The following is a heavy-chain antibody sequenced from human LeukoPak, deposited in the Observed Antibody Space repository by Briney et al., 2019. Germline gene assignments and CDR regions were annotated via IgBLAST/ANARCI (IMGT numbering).Heavy chain of an antibody. CDR1: GYTFTSYG. Sequence: ASVKVSCKASGYTFTSYGISWVRQAPGQGLEWMGWISAYNGNTNYAQKLQGRVTMTTDTSTSTAYMELRSLRSDDTAVYYSAGVRHSSGWYCSIRSLYFDYGGQGTLVTVSS. D-gene: IGHD6-19*01. J-gene: IGHJ4*02. CDR3: AGVRHSSGWYCSIRSLYFDY. CDR2: ISAYNGNT. V-gene: IGHV1-18*01.